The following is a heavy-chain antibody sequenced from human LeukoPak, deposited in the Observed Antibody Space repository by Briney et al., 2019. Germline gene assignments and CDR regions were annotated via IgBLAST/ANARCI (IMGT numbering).Heavy chain of an antibody. J-gene: IGHJ4*02. Sequence: PGGSLRLSCAASEFTFSDYYMSWIRQAPGKGLEWVSGINWNGGSTGCADSVKGRFTISRDNAKNSLYLQMNSLRAEDTALYYCARDQAYYYDSSGFSDYWGQGTLVTVSS. CDR2: INWNGGST. D-gene: IGHD3-22*01. CDR1: EFTFSDYY. V-gene: IGHV3-20*04. CDR3: ARDQAYYYDSSGFSDY.